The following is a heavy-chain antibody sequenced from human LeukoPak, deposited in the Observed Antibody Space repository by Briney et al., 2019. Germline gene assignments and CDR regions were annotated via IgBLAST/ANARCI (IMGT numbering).Heavy chain of an antibody. Sequence: GSLRLSCAASGFTFSSYWMSWVRQAPGKGLEWIGSIYYSGSTYYNPSLKSRVTISVDTSKNQFSLKLSSVTAADTAVYYCARHAVRGAFDYWGQGTLVTVSS. CDR2: IYYSGST. CDR3: ARHAVRGAFDY. CDR1: GFTFSSYW. D-gene: IGHD3-10*01. J-gene: IGHJ4*02. V-gene: IGHV4-39*01.